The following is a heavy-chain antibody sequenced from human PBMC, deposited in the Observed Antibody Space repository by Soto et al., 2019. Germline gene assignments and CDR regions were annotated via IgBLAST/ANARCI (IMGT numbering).Heavy chain of an antibody. CDR3: AREGYCISTSCSDGMDV. J-gene: IGHJ6*02. D-gene: IGHD2-2*01. Sequence: QVQLVQSGAEVKKPGSSVKVSCKASGGTFSSYAISWVRQAPGQGLEWMGGIIPIFGTANYALKFQGRVTITADQSTRTAYRELSSLRSEDTAVYYCAREGYCISTSCSDGMDVWGQGTTVTVSS. CDR1: GGTFSSYA. CDR2: IIPIFGTA. V-gene: IGHV1-69*12.